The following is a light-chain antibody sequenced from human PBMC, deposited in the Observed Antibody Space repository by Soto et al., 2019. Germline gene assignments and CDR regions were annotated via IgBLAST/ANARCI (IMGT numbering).Light chain of an antibody. V-gene: IGLV2-14*01. CDR1: SSDVGGYNY. J-gene: IGLJ1*01. CDR3: SSYTSSSTYV. CDR2: DVS. Sequence: QSALTQPASVSGSPGQSITISCTGTSSDVGGYNYVSWYQQHPGKAHKLMIYDVSNRPSGVSNRFSGSKSGNTASLTISGRQAEDEADYYCSSYTSSSTYVFGTGTKVTAL.